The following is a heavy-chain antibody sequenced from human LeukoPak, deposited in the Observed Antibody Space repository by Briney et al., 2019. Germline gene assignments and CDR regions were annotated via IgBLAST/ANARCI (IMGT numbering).Heavy chain of an antibody. CDR2: INPNSGGT. D-gene: IGHD4-17*01. Sequence: ASVKVSCKASGYTFTGYYMHWVRQAPGQGLEWMGGINPNSGGTNYAQKFQGRVTMTRDTSISTAYMELSRLRSDDTAVYYCAREREPMTTVTRDAFDIWGQGTMVTVSS. J-gene: IGHJ3*02. CDR3: AREREPMTTVTRDAFDI. V-gene: IGHV1-2*02. CDR1: GYTFTGYY.